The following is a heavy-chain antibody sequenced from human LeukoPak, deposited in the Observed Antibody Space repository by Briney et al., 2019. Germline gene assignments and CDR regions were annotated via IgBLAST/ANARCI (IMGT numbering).Heavy chain of an antibody. CDR3: ARGTYNWNYAFDY. CDR1: GFTFSRYW. CDR2: IKQDGSEK. Sequence: PGGSLTLSCAASGFTFSRYWMSWVRQAPGKGLEWVANIKQDGSEKYYVDSVKRRFTSSRDNDKNSLYLQMNSLRAEDTAVYYCARGTYNWNYAFDYWGQGTLVTVSS. D-gene: IGHD1-1*01. J-gene: IGHJ4*02. V-gene: IGHV3-7*01.